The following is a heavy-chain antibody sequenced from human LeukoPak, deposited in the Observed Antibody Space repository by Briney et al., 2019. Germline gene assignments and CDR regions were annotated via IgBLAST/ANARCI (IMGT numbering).Heavy chain of an antibody. J-gene: IGHJ4*02. CDR3: AKGSLGSWYYFDY. V-gene: IGHV3-66*01. CDR1: GFTVSSNY. CDR2: IYSGGSA. Sequence: SGGSLRLSCAASGFTVSSNYMSWVRQAPGKGLEWVSVIYSGGSAYYADSVKGRFTISRDNSKNTLYLQMNSLRAEDTAVYYCAKGSLGSWYYFDYWGQGTLVTVSS. D-gene: IGHD6-13*01.